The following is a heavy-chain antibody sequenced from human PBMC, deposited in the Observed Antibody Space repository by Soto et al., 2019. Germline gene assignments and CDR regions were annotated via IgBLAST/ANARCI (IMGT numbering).Heavy chain of an antibody. CDR3: ARPVYSSPSVGAFDN. CDR1: GYSFTSYW. Sequence: GESLKISCKGSGYSFTSYWIGWVRQMPGKGLEWMGIIYPGDSDTRYSPSFQGQVTISADKSISTAYLQWSSLKASDTAMYYCARPVYSSPSVGAFDNWGQCTMVTVSS. V-gene: IGHV5-51*01. J-gene: IGHJ3*02. CDR2: IYPGDSDT. D-gene: IGHD6-6*01.